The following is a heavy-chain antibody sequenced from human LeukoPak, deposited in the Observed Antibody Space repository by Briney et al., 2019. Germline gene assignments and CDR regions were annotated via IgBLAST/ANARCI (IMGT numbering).Heavy chain of an antibody. CDR1: GYTFTGYY. V-gene: IGHV1-2*02. Sequence: ASVKVSCKASGYTFTGYYMHWVRQARGQGLEWMGWINPNSGGTNYAQKFQGRVTMTRDTSISTAYMELSRLRSDDTAVYYCARDPSVAGDNWLDPWGQGTLVTVSS. CDR2: INPNSGGT. J-gene: IGHJ5*02. D-gene: IGHD6-19*01. CDR3: ARDPSVAGDNWLDP.